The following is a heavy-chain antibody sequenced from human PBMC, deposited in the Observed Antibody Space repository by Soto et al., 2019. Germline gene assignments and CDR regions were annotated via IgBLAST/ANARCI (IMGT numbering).Heavy chain of an antibody. J-gene: IGHJ4*02. Sequence: QVQLVQSGAEVKKPGSSVKASCKASGGTFSSYAISWVRQAPGQGLEWMGGIIPIFGTANYAQKFQGRVTITADESTSTAYMELSSLRSEDTAVYYCARVLRLQKGAGYFDYWGQGTLVTVSS. CDR3: ARVLRLQKGAGYFDY. V-gene: IGHV1-69*01. CDR1: GGTFSSYA. D-gene: IGHD2-15*01. CDR2: IIPIFGTA.